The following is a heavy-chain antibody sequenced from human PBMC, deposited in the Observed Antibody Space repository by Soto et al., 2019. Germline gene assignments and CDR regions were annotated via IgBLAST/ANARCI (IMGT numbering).Heavy chain of an antibody. CDR2: INTYNGNT. D-gene: IGHD2-8*01. Sequence: QVQLVQSGAEVKNPGASVKVSCKTSGYVFTSYGIGWARQAPGQGLEWMGWINTYNGNTNYAQNLQGRVTLTTDTYTSSAYMELRSLRSNDTVIYHCVLVDVHVIPSPQDVWGQGTTDNVSS. J-gene: IGHJ6*02. CDR3: VLVDVHVIPSPQDV. CDR1: GYVFTSYG. V-gene: IGHV1-18*01.